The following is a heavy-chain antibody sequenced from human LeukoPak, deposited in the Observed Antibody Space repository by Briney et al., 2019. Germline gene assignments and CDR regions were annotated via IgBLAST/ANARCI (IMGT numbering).Heavy chain of an antibody. J-gene: IGHJ1*01. CDR2: ISNDGGGT. V-gene: IGHV3-23*01. D-gene: IGHD5-24*01. CDR1: GFIFNNFG. Sequence: PGGSLRLSCTASGFIFNNFGLMWVRQAPGKGLEWVSAISNDGGGTTYADFVKGRFTISRDNSKNTLFLQMNSLRVEDTAVYYCARGDGYNDAEYLQHWGQGTLVTVS. CDR3: ARGDGYNDAEYLQH.